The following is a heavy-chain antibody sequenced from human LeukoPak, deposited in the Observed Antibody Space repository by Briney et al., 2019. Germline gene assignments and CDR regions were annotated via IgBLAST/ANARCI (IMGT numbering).Heavy chain of an antibody. D-gene: IGHD5-12*01. CDR1: GFTFSSYS. CDR3: ARRARGYSGYGDNWFDP. V-gene: IGHV3-21*01. Sequence: GGSLRLSCAASGFTFSSYSMNWVRQAPGKGLEWVSSISSSSSYIYYADSVKGRFTISRDNAKNSLYLQMSSLRAEDTAVYYCARRARGYSGYGDNWFDPWGQGTLVTVSS. J-gene: IGHJ5*02. CDR2: ISSSSSYI.